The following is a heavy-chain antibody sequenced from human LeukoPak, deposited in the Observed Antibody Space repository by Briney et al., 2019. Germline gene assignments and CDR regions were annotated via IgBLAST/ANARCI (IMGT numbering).Heavy chain of an antibody. J-gene: IGHJ4*02. CDR2: INHSGST. D-gene: IGHD6-13*01. V-gene: IGHV4-34*01. CDR1: GGSFSGYY. Sequence: SETLSLTCAVYGGSFSGYYWSWLRQPPGKGLEWIGEINHSGSTNYNPSLNSRVTISVDTSKNQFSLKLSSVTAADTAVYYCARRAAGNTPYFDYWGQGTLVTVSS. CDR3: ARRAAGNTPYFDY.